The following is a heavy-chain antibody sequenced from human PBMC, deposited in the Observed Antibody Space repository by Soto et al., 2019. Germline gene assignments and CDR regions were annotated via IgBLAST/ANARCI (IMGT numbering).Heavy chain of an antibody. D-gene: IGHD6-25*01. CDR1: GFSFSTYV. CDR2: ISSSGTYI. J-gene: IGHJ4*02. V-gene: IGHV3-21*01. Sequence: EVQLVESGGGLVKLGGSLRLSCAASGFSFSTYVRNWVRQAPGRGLEWVSSISSSGTYIYYADSMKGRFTISRDNAKNSLYLQMNSLRAEDTALYYCARGVRNSGFFDYWGQGTLVTVSS. CDR3: ARGVRNSGFFDY.